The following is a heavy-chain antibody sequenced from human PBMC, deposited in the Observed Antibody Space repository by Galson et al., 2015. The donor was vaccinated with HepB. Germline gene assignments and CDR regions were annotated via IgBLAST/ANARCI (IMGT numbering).Heavy chain of an antibody. CDR2: IIPIFGTA. V-gene: IGHV1-69*06. J-gene: IGHJ4*02. CDR3: AARGDIVLMVYAAFDY. CDR1: GGTFSSYA. D-gene: IGHD2-8*01. Sequence: SVKVSCKASGGTFSSYAISWVRQAPGQGLEWMGGIIPIFGTANYAQKFQGRVTITADKSTSTAYMELSSLRSEDTAVYYCAARGDIVLMVYAAFDYWGQGTLVTVSS.